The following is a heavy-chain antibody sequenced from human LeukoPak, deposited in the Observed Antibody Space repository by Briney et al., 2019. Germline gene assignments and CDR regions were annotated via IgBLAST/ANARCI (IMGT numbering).Heavy chain of an antibody. CDR3: ARDPETYGSGSYCDY. D-gene: IGHD3-10*01. J-gene: IGHJ4*02. CDR1: GFTFSSYA. V-gene: IGHV3-30-3*01. Sequence: PGGSLRLSCAASGFTFSSYAMHWVRQAPGKGLEWVAVISYDGSNKYYADSVKGRFTISRDNSKNTLYLQMNSLRAEDTAVYYCARDPETYGSGSYCDYWGQGTLVTVSS. CDR2: ISYDGSNK.